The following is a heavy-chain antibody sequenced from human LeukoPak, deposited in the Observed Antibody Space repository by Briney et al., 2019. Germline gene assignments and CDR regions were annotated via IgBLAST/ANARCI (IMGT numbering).Heavy chain of an antibody. D-gene: IGHD4-17*01. Sequence: SETLSLTCTVSGGSISSYYWSWIRQPAGKGLEWIGRIYTSGSTNYNPSLKSRVTMSVDTSKNQFSLKLSSVTAADTAVYYCARLYGDYAPYAFDIWGQGTMVTVSS. CDR1: GGSISSYY. V-gene: IGHV4-4*07. CDR2: IYTSGST. CDR3: ARLYGDYAPYAFDI. J-gene: IGHJ3*02.